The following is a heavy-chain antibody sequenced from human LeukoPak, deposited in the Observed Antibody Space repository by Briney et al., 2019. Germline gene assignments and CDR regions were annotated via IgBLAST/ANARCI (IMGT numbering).Heavy chain of an antibody. V-gene: IGHV1-46*01. J-gene: IGHJ4*02. D-gene: IGHD2-15*01. Sequence: ASVKVPCKASGYTFTSYYMHWVRQAPGQGLEWMGIINPSGGSTSYAQKFQGRVTMTEDTSTDTAYMELSSLRSEDTAVYYCATEYCSGGSCYSGALYYWGQGTLVTVSS. CDR1: GYTFTSYY. CDR3: ATEYCSGGSCYSGALYY. CDR2: INPSGGST.